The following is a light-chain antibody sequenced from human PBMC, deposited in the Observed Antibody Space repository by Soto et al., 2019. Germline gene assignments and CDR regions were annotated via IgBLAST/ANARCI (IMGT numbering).Light chain of an antibody. Sequence: IQLTQSPSILSASVGERVTLTCRASQGVSSYLAWYQQKPGKAPKLLIYAASTLQSGVPARFSGSGSGTEFTLTLSSLQSEDSATYYCQQSFIAPWTFGQGTKVDIK. CDR2: AAS. CDR1: QGVSSY. J-gene: IGKJ1*01. V-gene: IGKV1-9*01. CDR3: QQSFIAPWT.